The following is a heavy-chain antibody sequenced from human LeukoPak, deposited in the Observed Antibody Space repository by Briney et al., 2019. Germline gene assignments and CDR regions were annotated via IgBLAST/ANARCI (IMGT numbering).Heavy chain of an antibody. V-gene: IGHV3-9*01. J-gene: IGHJ4*02. D-gene: IGHD5-24*01. CDR3: AKDQSRDGYNYGANYFDY. CDR2: NSWNSGSI. CDR1: GFTFDDYA. Sequence: SLRLSCAASGFTFDDYAMPWVRQAPGKGLEWVSGNSWNSGSIGYADSVKGRFTISRDNAKNSLYLQMNSLRAEDTAVYYCAKDQSRDGYNYGANYFDYWGQGTLVTVSS.